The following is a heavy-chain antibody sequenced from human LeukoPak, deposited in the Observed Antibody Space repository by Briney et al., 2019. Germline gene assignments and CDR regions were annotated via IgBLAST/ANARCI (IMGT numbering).Heavy chain of an antibody. CDR3: ANWAGAPADYFSGPLDY. Sequence: ASVKVSCKTSEYSLTQYPIHWVRQAPGQRLEWMGWINTVSGNTRYSQNFQGRVTITRDTSASTAYMELSYLKSEDTAIYYCANWAGAPADYFSGPLDYWGQGTPVTVSS. CDR2: INTVSGNT. V-gene: IGHV1-3*04. D-gene: IGHD3-3*01. CDR1: EYSLTQYP. J-gene: IGHJ4*02.